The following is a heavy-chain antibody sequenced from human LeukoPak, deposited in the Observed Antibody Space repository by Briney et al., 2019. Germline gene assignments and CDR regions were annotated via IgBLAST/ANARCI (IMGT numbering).Heavy chain of an antibody. Sequence: GGSLRLSCAASGFTFSSYGMHWVRQAPGKGLEWVAAIWYDGSNKYYADSVKGRFTISRDNSKNTLYLQMNSLRAEDTAVYYCASDSTGMDFDYWGQGTLVTVSS. V-gene: IGHV3-33*01. D-gene: IGHD3-10*01. CDR3: ASDSTGMDFDY. J-gene: IGHJ4*02. CDR1: GFTFSSYG. CDR2: IWYDGSNK.